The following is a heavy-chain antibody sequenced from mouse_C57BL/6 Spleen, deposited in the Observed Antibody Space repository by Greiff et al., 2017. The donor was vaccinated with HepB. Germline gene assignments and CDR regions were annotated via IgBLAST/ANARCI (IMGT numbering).Heavy chain of an antibody. CDR2: ISYDGSN. CDR3: AREGVITTDYFDY. D-gene: IGHD1-1*01. Sequence: VQLKESGPGLVKPSQSLSLTCSVTGYSITSGYYWNWIRQFPGNKLEWMGYISYDGSNNYNPSLKNRISITRDTSKNQFFLKLNSVTTENTATYYCAREGVITTDYFDYWGQGTTLTVSS. CDR1: GYSITSGYY. J-gene: IGHJ2*01. V-gene: IGHV3-6*01.